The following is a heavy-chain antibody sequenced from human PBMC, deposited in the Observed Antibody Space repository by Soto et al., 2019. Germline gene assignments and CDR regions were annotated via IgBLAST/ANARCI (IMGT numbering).Heavy chain of an antibody. J-gene: IGHJ4*02. CDR2: MYYSGAT. CDR3: ARHAAYDSVWGKSDGSDY. D-gene: IGHD3-16*01. CDR1: GGSISSNSYY. V-gene: IGHV4-39*01. Sequence: QLQLQESGPGLVKPSETRSLACTVSGGSISSNSYYWDWIRQPPGKGLEWIGSMYYSGATYHNPSLQSRVTISVYTSKNQFSLHLSSVTAADTAVYYYARHAAYDSVWGKSDGSDYWGQGTLVTVSS.